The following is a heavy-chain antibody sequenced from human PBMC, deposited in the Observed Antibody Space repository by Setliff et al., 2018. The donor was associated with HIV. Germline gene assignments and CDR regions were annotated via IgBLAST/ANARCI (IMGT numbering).Heavy chain of an antibody. CDR3: AREHCSGGSCNGFDM. CDR1: GGSISTSY. CDR2: IYISGTT. J-gene: IGHJ3*02. D-gene: IGHD2-15*01. Sequence: SETLSLTCTVSGGSISTSYWNWIRQHPGKGLEWIAYIYISGTTNYNPSLKSRVTISLDTARNQFSLELCSVTAADTAMYYVAREHCSGGSCNGFDMWGQGTMVTVSS. V-gene: IGHV4-4*09.